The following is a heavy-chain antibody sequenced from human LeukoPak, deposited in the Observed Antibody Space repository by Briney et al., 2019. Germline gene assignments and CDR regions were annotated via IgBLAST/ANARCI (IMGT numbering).Heavy chain of an antibody. D-gene: IGHD4-17*01. J-gene: IGHJ6*02. CDR1: GFTFSSYW. V-gene: IGHV3-7*01. CDR2: IKQDGSEK. Sequence: GGSLRLSCAASGFTFSSYWMSWVRQAPGKGLEWVANIKQDGSEKYYVDSVKGRFTISRDNAKNSLYLQMNSLRAEDTAVYYCARPLYGDYAYYYGMDVWSQGTTVTVSS. CDR3: ARPLYGDYAYYYGMDV.